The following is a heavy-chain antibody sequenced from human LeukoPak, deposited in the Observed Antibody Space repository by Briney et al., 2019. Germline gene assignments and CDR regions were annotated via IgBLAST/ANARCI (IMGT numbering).Heavy chain of an antibody. J-gene: IGHJ4*02. Sequence: GGSLRLSCTASGFPFSSYWMSWVRQAPGKGPEWVANIKQHGIENNYEDSVRGRFTISRGNAKNSLYLQMNSLRAEDTALYYCAKDFDIAAAGTPVDYWGQGTLVTVSS. CDR2: IKQHGIEN. D-gene: IGHD6-13*01. CDR1: GFPFSSYW. V-gene: IGHV3-7*03. CDR3: AKDFDIAAAGTPVDY.